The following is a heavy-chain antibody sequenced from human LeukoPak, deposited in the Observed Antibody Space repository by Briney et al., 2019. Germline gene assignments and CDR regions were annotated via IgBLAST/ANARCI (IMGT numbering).Heavy chain of an antibody. CDR3: ARDGAIPGRVGGSGFGDY. V-gene: IGHV1-3*01. Sequence: GASVKVSCKASGYTFTSYAMHWVRQAPGQRLEWMGWINAGNGNTKYSQKFQGRVTITRDTSISTAYMELSRLRSDDTAVYYCARDGAIPGRVGGSGFGDYWGQGTLVTVSS. D-gene: IGHD1-26*01. CDR2: INAGNGNT. CDR1: GYTFTSYA. J-gene: IGHJ4*02.